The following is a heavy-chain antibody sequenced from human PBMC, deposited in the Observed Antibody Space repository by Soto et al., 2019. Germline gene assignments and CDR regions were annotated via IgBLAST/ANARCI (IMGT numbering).Heavy chain of an antibody. CDR1: GGSISSGGYY. D-gene: IGHD5-12*01. CDR3: AARGGGLDGYNS. V-gene: IGHV4-31*01. Sequence: QVQLQESGPGLVKPSQTLSLTCTVSGGSISSGGYYWSWIRQHPGKGLEWIGYIYYSGSTYYNPSPKGTVTMSVDTSKNQFALRLSSVTAADTAVYYCAARGGGLDGYNSWGQGTLVTVSS. J-gene: IGHJ5*02. CDR2: IYYSGST.